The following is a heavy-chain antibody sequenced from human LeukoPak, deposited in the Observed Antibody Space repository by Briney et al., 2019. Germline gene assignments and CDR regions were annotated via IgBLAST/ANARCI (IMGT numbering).Heavy chain of an antibody. V-gene: IGHV3-23*01. CDR3: AKESTTTGYIDY. CDR1: GFTFSNYA. Sequence: GGSLRLSCAASGFTFSNYAMSWVRQAPGKGLEWVSPISSAGGSKHYTDSVKGRFTISRDNSKNMLYLQMISLRAEDTAVYYCAKESTTTGYIDYWAQGTLVTVSS. D-gene: IGHD5-24*01. J-gene: IGHJ4*02. CDR2: ISSAGGSK.